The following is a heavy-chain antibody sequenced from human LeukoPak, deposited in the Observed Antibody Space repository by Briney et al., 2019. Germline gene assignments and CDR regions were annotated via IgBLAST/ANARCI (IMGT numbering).Heavy chain of an antibody. Sequence: GGSLRLSCAASGFTFSSYSMNWVRQAPGKGLEWVSSISSSSSYIYHADSVKGRYTISRDNAKNSLYLQMNSLRAEDTAVYYCARDARYFDWLLGYWGQGTLVTVSS. J-gene: IGHJ4*02. CDR1: GFTFSSYS. D-gene: IGHD3-9*01. V-gene: IGHV3-21*01. CDR3: ARDARYFDWLLGY. CDR2: ISSSSSYI.